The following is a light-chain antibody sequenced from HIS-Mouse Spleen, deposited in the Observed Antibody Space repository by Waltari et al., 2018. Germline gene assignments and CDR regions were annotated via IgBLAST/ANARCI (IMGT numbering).Light chain of an antibody. V-gene: IGLV1-51*01. CDR3: GTWDSSLSAV. J-gene: IGLJ2*01. CDR1: SSNIGNNY. Sequence: QSVLTQPPSVSAAPGQKVTISCSGSSSNIGNNYVSWYQQVPGTAPKPLIYDNNKRPSGIPDRSSGSKSGTSATLGITGLQTGDEADYYCGTWDSSLSAVFGGGTKLTVL. CDR2: DNN.